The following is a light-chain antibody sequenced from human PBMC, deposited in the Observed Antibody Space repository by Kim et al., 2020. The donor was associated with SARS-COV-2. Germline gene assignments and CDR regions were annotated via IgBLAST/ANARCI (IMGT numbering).Light chain of an antibody. Sequence: SGALGQTARMTCGGNNLGSKNVRWYQQKPGQAPVLVIYRDSNRPSGIPERFSGSNSGNTATLTISRAQAGDEADYYCQVWDSSTYVFGTGTKVTVL. J-gene: IGLJ1*01. V-gene: IGLV3-9*01. CDR1: NLGSKN. CDR3: QVWDSSTYV. CDR2: RDS.